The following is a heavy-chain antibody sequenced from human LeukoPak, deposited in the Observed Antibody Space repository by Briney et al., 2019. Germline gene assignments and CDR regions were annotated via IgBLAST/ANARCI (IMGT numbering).Heavy chain of an antibody. CDR1: GGCISVTPYY. J-gene: IGHJ4*02. CDR2: IYYSGST. CDR3: ARASTIFGHFAY. D-gene: IGHD3-3*01. V-gene: IGHV4-39*07. Sequence: SETLSLTCAISGGCISVTPYYWGWIRQPPGKGLEWIGSIYYSGSTYYNPSLKSRLTISVDTSKNQFSLKLTSVTAADTAVYYCARASTIFGHFAYWGRGTLVTVSS.